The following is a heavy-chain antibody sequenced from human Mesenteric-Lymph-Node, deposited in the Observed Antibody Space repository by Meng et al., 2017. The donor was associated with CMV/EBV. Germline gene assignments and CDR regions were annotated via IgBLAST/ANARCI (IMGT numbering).Heavy chain of an antibody. CDR3: HRGYDRYYYYGMDV. CDR2: IYYSGST. D-gene: IGHD5-12*01. Sequence: SETLSLTCTVSGGSISSSSYYWGWIRQPPGKGLEWIGSIYYSGSTYYNPSLKSRVTISVDTSKNQFSLKLSSVTAADTAVYYSHRGYDRYYYYGMDVWGQGTTVTVS. CDR1: GGSISSSSYY. J-gene: IGHJ6*02. V-gene: IGHV4-39*07.